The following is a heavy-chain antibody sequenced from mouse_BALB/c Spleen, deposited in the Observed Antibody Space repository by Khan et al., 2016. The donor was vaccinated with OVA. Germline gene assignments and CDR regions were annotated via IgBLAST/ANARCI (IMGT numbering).Heavy chain of an antibody. Sequence: EVQLQESGPGLVKPSQSLSLTCTVTGYSITSGYGWNWIRQFPGNKLEWMGYISYSGSTNYNSSLKSRISITRDTSKNQFFLQWNSGTTEDTATYYCARTARIKYWGQGTTLTVSS. D-gene: IGHD1-2*01. CDR3: ARTARIKY. CDR1: GYSITSGYG. CDR2: ISYSGST. V-gene: IGHV3-2*02. J-gene: IGHJ2*01.